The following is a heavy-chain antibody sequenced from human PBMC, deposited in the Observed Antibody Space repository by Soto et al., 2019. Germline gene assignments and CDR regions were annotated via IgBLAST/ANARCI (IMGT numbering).Heavy chain of an antibody. D-gene: IGHD5-18*01. CDR1: GGSISSSSYY. CDR3: ARRSAFLWLGFFDI. V-gene: IGHV4-39*01. Sequence: KPSETLSLTCTVSGGSISSSSYYWGWIRQPPGKGLEWIGSIYYSGSTYYNPSLKSRVTISVDTSKNQFSLKLSSVTAADTAVYYCARRSAFLWLGFFDIWGQGTMVTVSS. CDR2: IYYSGST. J-gene: IGHJ3*02.